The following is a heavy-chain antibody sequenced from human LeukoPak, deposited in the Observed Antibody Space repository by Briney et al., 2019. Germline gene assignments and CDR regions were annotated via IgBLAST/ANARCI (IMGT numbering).Heavy chain of an antibody. D-gene: IGHD1-26*01. CDR3: ARTRSTTTPDY. CDR1: GFTFSSYA. V-gene: IGHV3-30*04. J-gene: IGHJ4*02. Sequence: GGSLRLSCAASGFTFSSYAMHWVRQAPGKGLEWEAFISYDGSNKYYADSVKGRFTISRDNSKNTLYLQMNSLRAEDTAVYYCARTRSTTTPDYWGQGTLVTVSS. CDR2: ISYDGSNK.